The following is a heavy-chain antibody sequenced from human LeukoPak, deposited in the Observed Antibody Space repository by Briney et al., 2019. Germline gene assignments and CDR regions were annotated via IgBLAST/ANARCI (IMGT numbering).Heavy chain of an antibody. CDR1: GYTFTSYG. V-gene: IGHV1-18*01. CDR2: ISAYNGNT. CDR3: ARVRPTVTPNAFDI. D-gene: IGHD4-23*01. Sequence: ASVKVSCKASGYTFTSYGISWVRQAPGQGLEWMGWISAYNGNTNYARKLQGRVTMTTDTSTSTAYMELRSLRSDDTAVYYCARVRPTVTPNAFDIWGQGTMVTVSS. J-gene: IGHJ3*02.